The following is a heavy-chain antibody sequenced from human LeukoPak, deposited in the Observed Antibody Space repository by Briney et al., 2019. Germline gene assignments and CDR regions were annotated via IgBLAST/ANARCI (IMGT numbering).Heavy chain of an antibody. D-gene: IGHD4-17*01. Sequence: PGGSLRLSCAASGFTFRAYGMHWVRQAPGKGLEWVAFIRYDGSNKYYADSVKGRFTISRDNSKNTLYLQMNSLRAEDTAVYYCAKPYGDYETLNYFDYWGQGTLVTVSS. CDR1: GFTFRAYG. J-gene: IGHJ4*02. V-gene: IGHV3-30*02. CDR2: IRYDGSNK. CDR3: AKPYGDYETLNYFDY.